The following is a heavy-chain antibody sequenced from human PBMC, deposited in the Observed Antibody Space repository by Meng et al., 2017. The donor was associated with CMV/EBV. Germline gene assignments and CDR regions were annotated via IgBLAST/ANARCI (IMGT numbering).Heavy chain of an antibody. V-gene: IGHV4-30-2*01. CDR2: IYHSGST. D-gene: IGHD6-13*01. CDR3: ARYSSSWSPYFDY. Sequence: SCGSISSGGYSWSWIRQPPGKGLEWIGYIYHSGSTYYNPSLKSRVTISVDRSKNQFSLKLSSVTAADTAVYYCARYSSSWSPYFDYWGQGTLVTVSS. CDR1: CGSISSGGYS. J-gene: IGHJ4*02.